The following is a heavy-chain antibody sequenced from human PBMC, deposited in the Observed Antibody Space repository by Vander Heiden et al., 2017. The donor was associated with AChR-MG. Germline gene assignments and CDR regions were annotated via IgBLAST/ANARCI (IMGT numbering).Heavy chain of an antibody. CDR3: TCHRGDGYKSDAFDI. CDR2: IGSKANSYAT. CDR1: YFPFRASA. Sequence: EVQLVESGGGSVQPGGSLKLSCAAPYFPFRASAMHWGLQASGKGLEWVGHIGSKANSYATVYVAAVKGRFTISRDDSRNTAYLQMNSLKTEDTAVYYCTCHRGDGYKSDAFDIWGQGTMVTVSS. V-gene: IGHV3-73*01. J-gene: IGHJ3*02. D-gene: IGHD3-10*01.